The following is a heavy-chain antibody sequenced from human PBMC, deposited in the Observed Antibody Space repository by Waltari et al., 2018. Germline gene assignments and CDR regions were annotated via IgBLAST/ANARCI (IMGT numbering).Heavy chain of an antibody. V-gene: IGHV4-59*01. CDR2: FDYTGST. D-gene: IGHD2-2*01. CDR3: IGTTRDVDV. Sequence: QVQLQESGPGLVKPSETLSRPCTASGGSIRRYYWRWVRQPPGQGLGGIGYFDYTGSTNDAPSIESRVTLSRDVSKNQFSLKLRSVTAADTALYYCIGTTRDVDVWGQGTTVTVSS. CDR1: GGSIRRYY. J-gene: IGHJ6*02.